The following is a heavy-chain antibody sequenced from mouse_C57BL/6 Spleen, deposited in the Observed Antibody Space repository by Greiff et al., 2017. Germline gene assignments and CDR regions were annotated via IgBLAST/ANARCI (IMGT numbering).Heavy chain of an antibody. V-gene: IGHV1-81*01. J-gene: IGHJ3*01. CDR3: ASTIYYDYDVAWFAY. CDR1: GYTFTSYG. CDR2: IYPRSGNT. Sequence: QVQLQQSGAELARPGASVKLSCKASGYTFTSYGISWVKQRTGQGLEWIGEIYPRSGNTYYNEKFKGKATLTADKSSSTAYMELRSLTSEDSAVYFCASTIYYDYDVAWFAYGGQGTLVTVSA. D-gene: IGHD2-4*01.